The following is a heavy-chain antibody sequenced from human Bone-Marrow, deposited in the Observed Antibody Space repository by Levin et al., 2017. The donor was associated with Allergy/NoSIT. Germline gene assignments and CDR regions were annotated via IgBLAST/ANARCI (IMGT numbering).Heavy chain of an antibody. CDR1: GFTFSSYS. Sequence: GGSLRLSCAASGFTFSSYSMNWVRQAPGKGLEWVSSISSSSSYIYYADSVKGRFTISRDNAKNSLYLQMNSLRAEDTAVYYCARGVYGGNSVDYWGQGTLVTVSS. CDR3: ARGVYGGNSVDY. D-gene: IGHD4-23*01. V-gene: IGHV3-21*01. J-gene: IGHJ4*02. CDR2: ISSSSSYI.